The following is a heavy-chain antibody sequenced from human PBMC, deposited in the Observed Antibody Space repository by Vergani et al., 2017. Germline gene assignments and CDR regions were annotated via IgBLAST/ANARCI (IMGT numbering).Heavy chain of an antibody. CDR3: AKEATLQGIVGAGDAVDI. J-gene: IGHJ3*02. CDR1: GFTFSSYA. CDR2: ISGSGGST. Sequence: EVQLVESGGGLVKPGGSLRLSCAASGFTFSSYAMSWVRQAPGKGLEWVSAISGSGGSTYYADSVKGRFTISIDNSKNTLYMQMTSLGAEDTAVYYGAKEATLQGIVGAGDAVDIWGQGTMVTVSS. V-gene: IGHV3-23*04. D-gene: IGHD1-26*01.